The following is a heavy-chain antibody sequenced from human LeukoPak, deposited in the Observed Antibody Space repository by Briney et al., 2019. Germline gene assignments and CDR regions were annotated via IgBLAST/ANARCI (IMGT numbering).Heavy chain of an antibody. CDR2: ISSSGSTI. J-gene: IGHJ4*02. CDR1: GFTFSSYE. Sequence: GGSLRLSCAASGFTFSSYEMNWVRQAPGKGLEWVSYISSSGSTIYYADSVKGRFTISRDNAKNSLSLQMNSLRAEDTAVYYCARKRSGSENFDYWGQGTLVTVSS. V-gene: IGHV3-48*03. CDR3: ARKRSGSENFDY. D-gene: IGHD3-22*01.